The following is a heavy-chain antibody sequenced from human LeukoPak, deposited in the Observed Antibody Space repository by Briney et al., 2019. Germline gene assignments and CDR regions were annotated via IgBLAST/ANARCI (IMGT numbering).Heavy chain of an antibody. CDR1: GGSISSGPYY. Sequence: SETLSLTCTVSGGSISSGPYYWSWIRQPPGKGLEWIGYIYYSGSTYYNPSLKSRVTISADTSKNHFSLNLSSVTAADTAVCYCARVPDIGGYYLSFDYWGQGTLVTVSS. CDR2: IYYSGST. V-gene: IGHV4-30-4*01. J-gene: IGHJ4*02. D-gene: IGHD3-22*01. CDR3: ARVPDIGGYYLSFDY.